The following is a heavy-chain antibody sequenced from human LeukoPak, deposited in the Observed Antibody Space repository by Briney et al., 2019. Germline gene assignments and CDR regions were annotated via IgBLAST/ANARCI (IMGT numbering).Heavy chain of an antibody. CDR3: ARSRYYDSSGPPAFDI. CDR1: GYSFTSYW. Sequence: GESLKLSCKGSGYSFTSYWIGWVRQMPGKGLEWMGIIYPGDSDTRYSPSFQGQVTISADKSISTAYLQWSSLKALDTAMYYCARSRYYDSSGPPAFDIWGQGTMVTVSS. J-gene: IGHJ3*02. CDR2: IYPGDSDT. V-gene: IGHV5-51*01. D-gene: IGHD3-22*01.